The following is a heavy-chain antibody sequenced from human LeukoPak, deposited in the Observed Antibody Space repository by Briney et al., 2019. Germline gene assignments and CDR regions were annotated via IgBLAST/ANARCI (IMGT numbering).Heavy chain of an antibody. CDR1: GFTFSNAW. D-gene: IGHD4-17*01. J-gene: IGHJ4*02. Sequence: GGSLRLSCAASGFTFSNAWMHWVRQAPGRGLEWVAVISYDGSNKYYADSVKGRFTISRDNSKNTLYLQMNSLRAEDTAVYYCANDYGDYGALDYWGQGTLVTVSS. CDR3: ANDYGDYGALDY. V-gene: IGHV3-30*18. CDR2: ISYDGSNK.